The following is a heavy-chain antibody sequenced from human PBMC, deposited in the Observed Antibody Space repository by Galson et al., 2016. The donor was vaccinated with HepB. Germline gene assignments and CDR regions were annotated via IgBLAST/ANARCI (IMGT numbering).Heavy chain of an antibody. CDR3: AKALNWDYKLDAFDI. Sequence: SLRLSCAASGFTYSSYAMNWVRQAPGKGLAWVSSISGSGGNIYFADSVEGRFTISRDNSKNRLYLQMNSLRAEDTAVYYCAKALNWDYKLDAFDIWGPGTMVTVSS. J-gene: IGHJ3*02. CDR1: GFTYSSYA. V-gene: IGHV3-23*01. CDR2: ISGSGGNI. D-gene: IGHD4-11*01.